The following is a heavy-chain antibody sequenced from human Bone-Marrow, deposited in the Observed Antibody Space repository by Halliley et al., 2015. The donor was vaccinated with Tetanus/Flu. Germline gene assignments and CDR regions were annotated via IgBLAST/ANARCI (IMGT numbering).Heavy chain of an antibody. CDR2: IFYDGSHK. V-gene: IGHV3-33*08. Sequence: SLRLSCAATGFTFSKYGMHWVRQAPGKGLEWVAVIFYDGSHKYYGASVKGRISISGDNSKSTLYLQLNSLRVDDTAVYFYARGQTYFLNSTGFSDAFDIWGQGTMVTVSS. CDR1: GFTFSKYG. D-gene: IGHD6-19*01. J-gene: IGHJ3*02. CDR3: ARGQTYFLNSTGFSDAFDI.